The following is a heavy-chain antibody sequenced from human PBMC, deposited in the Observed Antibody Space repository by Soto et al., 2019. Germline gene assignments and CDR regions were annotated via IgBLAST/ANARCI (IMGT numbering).Heavy chain of an antibody. V-gene: IGHV4-39*01. D-gene: IGHD5-12*01. Sequence: QLQLQESGPGLVKPSETLSLTCSVSDDSINRDKYYWGWIRQPPGKGLEWIGSIYYRGNAYYNPSLQTRVNISLDKSKSQFSLKLNSVTAADSAVYFCARLEGLATISYYFDFWGPGALVTVSS. J-gene: IGHJ4*02. CDR2: IYYRGNA. CDR3: ARLEGLATISYYFDF. CDR1: DDSINRDKYY.